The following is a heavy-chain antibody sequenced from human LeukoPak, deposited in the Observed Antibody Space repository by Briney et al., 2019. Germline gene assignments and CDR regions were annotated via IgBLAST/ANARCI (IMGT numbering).Heavy chain of an antibody. Sequence: PSETLSLTCTVSGASISSSDYYWGWIRQPPGKGLEWIGSLYSGGLTYYNPSLKSRVTISVDTSKNQFSLKVTSVTAADTAVYSCASGGYSSGWYGSFDIWRHWTVVTVSS. CDR2: LYSGGLT. D-gene: IGHD6-19*01. J-gene: IGHJ3*02. CDR3: ASGGYSSGWYGSFDI. V-gene: IGHV4-39*01. CDR1: GASISSSDYY.